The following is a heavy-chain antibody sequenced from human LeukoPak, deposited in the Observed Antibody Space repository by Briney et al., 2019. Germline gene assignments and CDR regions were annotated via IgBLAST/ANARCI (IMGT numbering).Heavy chain of an antibody. V-gene: IGHV1-18*01. J-gene: IGHJ3*02. D-gene: IGHD6-19*01. CDR1: GYTFTSYG. CDR2: ISAYNGNT. Sequence: GASVKVSCKASGYTFTSYGISWVRQAPGQGLEWMGWISAYNGNTNYAQKLQGRVTMTTDTSTSTAYMELRSLRSDDTAVYYCARTSIAVAGRADAFDIWGQGTMVTVSS. CDR3: ARTSIAVAGRADAFDI.